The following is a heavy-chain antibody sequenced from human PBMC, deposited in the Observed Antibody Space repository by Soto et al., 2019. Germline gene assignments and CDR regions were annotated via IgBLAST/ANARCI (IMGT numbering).Heavy chain of an antibody. CDR1: GGSISNGGYY. Sequence: SETLSLTCTVSGGSISNGGYYWSWIRQHPGKGLEWIGYIYYSGSTYYNPSLKSRVTISVDTSKNQFSLKLSSVTAADTAVYYCARAAARSGPTDYWGQGTLVTVSS. CDR2: IYYSGST. V-gene: IGHV4-31*03. CDR3: ARAAARSGPTDY. D-gene: IGHD6-25*01. J-gene: IGHJ4*02.